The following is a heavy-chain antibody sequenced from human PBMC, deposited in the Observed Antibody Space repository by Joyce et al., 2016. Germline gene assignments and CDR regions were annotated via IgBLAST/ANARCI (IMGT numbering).Heavy chain of an antibody. CDR2: LYARGRS. J-gene: IGHJ3*02. CDR1: GGSISGHY. CDR3: ARDHLADMLAPDDSFDI. Sequence: QVQLQESGPGLVKPSATLSITCTVSGGSISGHYLNWVHQPTGKGLEWMGRLYARGRSIYNPSRRSRATLSLDMSKNQFSLKLISVTAADTAVYYCARDHLADMLAPDDSFDIWGQGTMVTVSS. D-gene: IGHD3-9*01. V-gene: IGHV4-4*07.